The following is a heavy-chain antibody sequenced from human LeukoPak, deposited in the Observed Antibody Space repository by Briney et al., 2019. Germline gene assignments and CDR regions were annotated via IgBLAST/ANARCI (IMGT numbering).Heavy chain of an antibody. CDR2: INHSGST. Sequence: PSETLYLTCAVYGGSFSGYYWSWIRHPPGKGLEWIGEINHSGSTNYNPSLKSRVTISVDTSKNQFSLKLSSVTAADTAVYYCARWVGYCSSTSCYMDYWGQGTLVTVSS. V-gene: IGHV4-34*01. CDR1: GGSFSGYY. D-gene: IGHD2-2*02. CDR3: ARWVGYCSSTSCYMDY. J-gene: IGHJ4*02.